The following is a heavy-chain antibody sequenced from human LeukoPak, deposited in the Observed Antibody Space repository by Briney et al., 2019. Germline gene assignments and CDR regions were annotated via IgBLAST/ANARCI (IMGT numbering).Heavy chain of an antibody. CDR3: ARDLDYGGNALGDAFDI. CDR2: IYYSGST. V-gene: IGHV4-59*01. J-gene: IGHJ3*02. CDR1: GGSISSYY. D-gene: IGHD4-23*01. Sequence: SETLSLTCTVSGGSISSYYWSWIRQPPGKGLEWIGYIYYSGSTNYNPSLKSRVTISVDTSKNQFSLKLSSVTAADTAVYYCARDLDYGGNALGDAFDIWGQGTMVTVSS.